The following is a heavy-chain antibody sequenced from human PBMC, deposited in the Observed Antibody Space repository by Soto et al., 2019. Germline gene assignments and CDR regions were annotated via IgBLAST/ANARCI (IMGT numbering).Heavy chain of an antibody. Sequence: ASVKVSCKTPGYTFTRYNIHWVRQAPGQRLEWMGWINAGNGNTKYSQRFQGRVTITRDTSASTAYMELSSLRSEDTAVYYCASSYSNYALIDYYYYGMDVWGQGTTVTVSS. CDR3: ASSYSNYALIDYYYYGMDV. CDR2: INAGNGNT. D-gene: IGHD4-4*01. J-gene: IGHJ6*02. CDR1: GYTFTRYN. V-gene: IGHV1-3*01.